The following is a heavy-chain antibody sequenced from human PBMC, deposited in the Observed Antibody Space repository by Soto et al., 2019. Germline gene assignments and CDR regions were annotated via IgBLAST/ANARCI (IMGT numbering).Heavy chain of an antibody. Sequence: QVQLVESGGGVVQPGRSLRLSCAASGFTFSSYGMHWVRQAPGKGLEWVAVISYDGSNKYYADSVKGRFTSSRDNSKNTLYLQMNSLRAEDTAVYYCAKDRRSGTVDYWGQGTLVTVSS. CDR2: ISYDGSNK. V-gene: IGHV3-30*18. J-gene: IGHJ4*02. CDR1: GFTFSSYG. D-gene: IGHD1-26*01. CDR3: AKDRRSGTVDY.